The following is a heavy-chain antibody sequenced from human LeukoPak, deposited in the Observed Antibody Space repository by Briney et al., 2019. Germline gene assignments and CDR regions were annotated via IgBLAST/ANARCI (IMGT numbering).Heavy chain of an antibody. D-gene: IGHD3-3*01. V-gene: IGHV4-38-2*01. J-gene: IGHJ4*02. CDR2: IYHSGST. Sequence: SETLSLTCAVSGYSISSGYYWGWIRQPPGKGLEWIGSIYHSGSTYYNPSLKSRVTISVDTSKNQFSLKLSSVTDADTAVYYCARHYYDFWSGYFPFDYWGQGTLVTVSS. CDR1: GYSISSGYY. CDR3: ARHYYDFWSGYFPFDY.